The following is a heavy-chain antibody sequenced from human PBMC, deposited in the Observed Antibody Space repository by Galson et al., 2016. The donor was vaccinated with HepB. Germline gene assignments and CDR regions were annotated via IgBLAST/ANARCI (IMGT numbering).Heavy chain of an antibody. J-gene: IGHJ4*02. V-gene: IGHV3-23*01. D-gene: IGHD3-10*01. CDR2: ISGGGGST. Sequence: SLRLSCAVSGFSFSRCAMNWVRQAPGKGLEWVSGISGGGGSTYYADSVKGRFTISRDNSKNILYLQMYSLRAEDTAVYYCAKDATMVRGISRSFFQRIQTAYYFDSWGQGTLVTVSS. CDR1: GFSFSRCA. CDR3: AKDATMVRGISRSFFQRIQTAYYFDS.